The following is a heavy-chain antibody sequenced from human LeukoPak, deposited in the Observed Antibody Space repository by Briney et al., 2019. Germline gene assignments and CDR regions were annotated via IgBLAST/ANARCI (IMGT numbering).Heavy chain of an antibody. CDR2: ISNSGGRT. CDR3: AKVGVSGEVPGHWFDP. V-gene: IGHV3-23*01. CDR1: GFTFSTYG. J-gene: IGHJ5*02. Sequence: GGTLRLSCAASGFTFSTYGMTWVRLAPGKGLEWVSAISNSGGRTYYADSVTGRFTISRDNSKNTVYLQMNSLRAEDTAIYFCAKVGVSGEVPGHWFDPWGQGTLVTVSS. D-gene: IGHD5/OR15-5a*01.